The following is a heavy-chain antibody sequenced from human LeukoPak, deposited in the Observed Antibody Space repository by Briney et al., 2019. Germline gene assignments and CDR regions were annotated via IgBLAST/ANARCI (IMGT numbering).Heavy chain of an antibody. V-gene: IGHV4-4*07. CDR3: ASILPMPLMTAFEI. CDR1: GDSISYYF. J-gene: IGHJ3*02. CDR2: VYTSGNT. D-gene: IGHD2-2*01. Sequence: PSETLSLTCTVSGDSISYYFWSWIRQPAGKGLEWIGLVYTSGNTNYNPSLKSRVTMSVDTSRNQFSLKLSSVTAADTAVYYCASILPMPLMTAFEIWGQGTMVTVSP.